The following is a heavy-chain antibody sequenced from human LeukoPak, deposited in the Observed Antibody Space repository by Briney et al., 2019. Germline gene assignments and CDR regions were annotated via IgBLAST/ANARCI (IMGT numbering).Heavy chain of an antibody. CDR3: ARSEFEAFDM. J-gene: IGHJ3*02. CDR2: INSNSIYM. V-gene: IGHV3-21*01. CDR1: GFIFSYYS. Sequence: GGSLRLSCAASGFIFSYYSMNWVRQAPGKGLEWVSSINSNSIYMSYADSVKGRFTISRDNAKNSLYLQMTSLRAEDTAAYYCARSEFEAFDMWGQGTMVTVSS. D-gene: IGHD3-10*01.